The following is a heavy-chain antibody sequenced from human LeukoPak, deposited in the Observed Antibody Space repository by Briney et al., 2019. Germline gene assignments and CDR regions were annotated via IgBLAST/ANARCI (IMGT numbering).Heavy chain of an antibody. V-gene: IGHV4-39*02. Sequence: SETLSLTCTVSSGSISSSNYYWGWLRQPPGKGLEWIGSIYYSGNTYYNTSLKSRVTISVDTSKNQFSLRLSSVTAADTAVYYCARDSSGHPYYYYYYMDVWGKGTTVTVSS. CDR1: SGSISSSNYY. D-gene: IGHD6-19*01. CDR3: ARDSSGHPYYYYYYMDV. J-gene: IGHJ6*03. CDR2: IYYSGNT.